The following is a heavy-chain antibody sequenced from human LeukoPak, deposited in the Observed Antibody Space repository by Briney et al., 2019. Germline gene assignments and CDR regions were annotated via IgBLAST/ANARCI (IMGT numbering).Heavy chain of an antibody. CDR2: IIPIFGTA. J-gene: IGHJ3*02. CDR3: ARDLLRFGAFDI. Sequence: PVKVSCKASGGTFSSYAISWVRQAPGQGLEWMGGIIPIFGTANYAQKFQGRVTITADESTSTAYMELSSLRSEDTAVYYCARDLLRFGAFDIWGQGTMVTVSS. V-gene: IGHV1-69*13. CDR1: GGTFSSYA. D-gene: IGHD2-15*01.